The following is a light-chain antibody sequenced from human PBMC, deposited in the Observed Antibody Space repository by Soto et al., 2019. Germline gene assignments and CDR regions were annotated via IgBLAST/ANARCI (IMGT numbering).Light chain of an antibody. V-gene: IGKV3-15*01. J-gene: IGKJ5*01. Sequence: EIVMTQSPATLSVCPRERAALSCRASQSVSGNLAWYQQTPGQAPRLLIYGASTRATGIPARFSGSGFGTEFTLTISSLKSEDFVVYYCQQYNYRPPAFGQGTRLEIK. CDR2: GAS. CDR1: QSVSGN. CDR3: QQYNYRPPA.